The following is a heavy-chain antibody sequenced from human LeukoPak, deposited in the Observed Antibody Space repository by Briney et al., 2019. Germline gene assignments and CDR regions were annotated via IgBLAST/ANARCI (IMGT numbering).Heavy chain of an antibody. Sequence: KIKEDGSEKYYVNSVKGRFNLCRDNAKNSLYLQMNSLRAEDTAVDYCARYQGGGWDVWGQGTTVTVSS. CDR3: ARYQGGGWDV. CDR2: IKEDGSEK. V-gene: IGHV3-7*01. J-gene: IGHJ6*02. D-gene: IGHD6-25*01.